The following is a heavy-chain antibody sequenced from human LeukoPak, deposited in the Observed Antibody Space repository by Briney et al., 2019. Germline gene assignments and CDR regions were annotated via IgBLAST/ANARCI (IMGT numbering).Heavy chain of an antibody. D-gene: IGHD3-22*01. CDR3: AKGLVVVKYAFDI. V-gene: IGHV3-23*01. CDR2: ISGSGGST. CDR1: GFTFSSYA. J-gene: IGHJ3*02. Sequence: PGGSLRLSCAAAGFTFSSYAMSWVRQAPGKGLEWVSAISGSGGSTYYADSVKGRFTISRDNSKNTLYLQMNSLRAEDTAVYYCAKGLVVVKYAFDIWGQGTMVTVSS.